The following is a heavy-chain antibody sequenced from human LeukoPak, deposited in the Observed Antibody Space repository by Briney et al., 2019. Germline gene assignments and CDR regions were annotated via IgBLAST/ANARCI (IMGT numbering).Heavy chain of an antibody. Sequence: GASVKVSCKASGYTFTSYGISWVRQAPGQGLEWMEWISAYNGNTNYAQKLQGRVTMTTDTSTGTAYMELRSLRSDDTAVYYCARDSGIAAAGGNDYYYYGMDVWGQGTTVTVSS. CDR3: ARDSGIAAAGGNDYYYYGMDV. CDR2: ISAYNGNT. J-gene: IGHJ6*02. V-gene: IGHV1-18*01. D-gene: IGHD6-13*01. CDR1: GYTFTSYG.